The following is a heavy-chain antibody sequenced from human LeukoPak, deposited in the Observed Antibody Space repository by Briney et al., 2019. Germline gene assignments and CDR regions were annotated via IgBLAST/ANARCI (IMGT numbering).Heavy chain of an antibody. CDR2: VNPNTGGT. CDR1: GFTFTGYY. V-gene: IGHV1-2*02. J-gene: IGHJ4*02. D-gene: IGHD2-21*01. Sequence: ASVKVSCKASGFTFTGYYFHWVRQAPGQGLEWMGWVNPNTGGTKYAQMFQGRVTMTRDTSISTAYMELSRLTSDDTAAYYCARDSYGGNWSLGYWGQGTLVTVSS. CDR3: ARDSYGGNWSLGY.